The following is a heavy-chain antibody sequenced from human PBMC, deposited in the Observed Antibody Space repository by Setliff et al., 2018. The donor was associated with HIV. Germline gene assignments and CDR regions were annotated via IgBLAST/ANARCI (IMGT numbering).Heavy chain of an antibody. CDR3: ARAPITIFGVIIIPVYFDY. Sequence: PSETLSLTCAVSGYSISSGYYWGWVRQPPEKGLEWIGRFYHSGSTYYNPSLKSRVTISVDTSQNQLSLKLSSVTAADTAVYYCARAPITIFGVIIIPVYFDYWCQGTLVTVSS. J-gene: IGHJ4*02. CDR2: FYHSGST. D-gene: IGHD3-3*01. V-gene: IGHV4-38-2*01. CDR1: GYSISSGYY.